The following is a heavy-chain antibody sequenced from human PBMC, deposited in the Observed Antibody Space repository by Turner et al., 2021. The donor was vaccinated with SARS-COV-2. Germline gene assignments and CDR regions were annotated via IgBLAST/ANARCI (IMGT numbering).Heavy chain of an antibody. CDR3: ATTLVTLIGDWYFDL. J-gene: IGHJ2*01. CDR1: GYTLTELS. V-gene: IGHV1-24*01. Sequence: QVQLVQSGAEVKKPGASVNVSCKVSGYTLTELSMHWVRPAPGQGLEWMGGFDPEDGETIYAQKFQGRVTMTEDTYTDTAYMELRSLRSEDTAVYYCATTLVTLIGDWYFDLWGRGTLVTVSS. CDR2: FDPEDGET. D-gene: IGHD3-22*01.